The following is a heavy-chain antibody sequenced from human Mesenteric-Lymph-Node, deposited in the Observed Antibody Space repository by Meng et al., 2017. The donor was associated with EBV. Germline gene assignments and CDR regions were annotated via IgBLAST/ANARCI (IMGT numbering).Heavy chain of an antibody. CDR1: GGSISSSSYD. Sequence: QLWLQEAGAGLVKASETLSLTCTVSGGSISSSSYDWGWIRQPPGKGLEWIGSIYYSGSTYYNPSLKSRVTISVDTSKNQFSLKLSSVTAADTAVYYCARGGLDGSGRTWFDPWGQGTLVTVSS. D-gene: IGHD3-10*01. CDR2: IYYSGST. V-gene: IGHV4-39*07. CDR3: ARGGLDGSGRTWFDP. J-gene: IGHJ5*02.